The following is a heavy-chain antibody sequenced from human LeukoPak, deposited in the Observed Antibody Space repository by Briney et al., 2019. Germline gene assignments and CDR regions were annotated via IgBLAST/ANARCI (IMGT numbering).Heavy chain of an antibody. V-gene: IGHV1-58*01. J-gene: IGHJ6*02. D-gene: IGHD2-15*01. Sequence: GTSVKVSCKASGFTFTSSAVQWVRQARGQRLEWKGWIVVGSGNTNYAQKFQERVTITRDMSTSTAYMELSSLRSEDTAVYYCAADRLVVAAIDRGPYYYYGMDVWGQGTTVTVSS. CDR3: AADRLVVAAIDRGPYYYYGMDV. CDR2: IVVGSGNT. CDR1: GFTFTSSA.